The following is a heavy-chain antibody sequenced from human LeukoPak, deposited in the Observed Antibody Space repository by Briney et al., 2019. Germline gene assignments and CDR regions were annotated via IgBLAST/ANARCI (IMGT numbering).Heavy chain of an antibody. J-gene: IGHJ3*02. V-gene: IGHV4-34*01. CDR3: ARRVYYDRGSFDI. Sequence: NSSETLSLTCAVYGGSFSGYYWSWLRQPPGKGLEWIGEINHSGSTNYNPSLKSRVTISVDTSKNQFSLKLSSVTAADTAVYYCARRVYYDRGSFDIWGQGTMVTVSS. CDR1: GGSFSGYY. D-gene: IGHD3-22*01. CDR2: INHSGST.